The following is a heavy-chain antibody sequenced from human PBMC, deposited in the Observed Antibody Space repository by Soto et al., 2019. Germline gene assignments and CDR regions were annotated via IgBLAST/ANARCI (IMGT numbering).Heavy chain of an antibody. J-gene: IGHJ6*02. CDR2: INAGNGNT. CDR3: ASYDSSGYYYGLGYYYYGMDV. CDR1: GYTFTSYA. Sequence: GASVKVSCKASGYTFTSYAMHWVRQAPGQRLEWMGWINAGNGNTKYSQKFQGRVTITRDTSASTAYMELSSLRSEDTAVYYCASYDSSGYYYGLGYYYYGMDVWGQGTTVTVS. D-gene: IGHD3-22*01. V-gene: IGHV1-3*01.